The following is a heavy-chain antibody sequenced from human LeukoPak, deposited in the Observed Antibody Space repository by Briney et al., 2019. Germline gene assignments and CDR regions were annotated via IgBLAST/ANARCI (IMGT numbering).Heavy chain of an antibody. D-gene: IGHD2-2*01. CDR2: IYYSGST. Sequence: KPSETLSLTCTVSGGSISSGGYYWSWICQHPGKGLEWIGYIYYSGSTYYNPSLKSRVTISVGTSKNQFSLKLSSVTAADTAVYYCARVHRSTGYMDVWGKGTTVTVSS. CDR1: GGSISSGGYY. J-gene: IGHJ6*03. CDR3: ARVHRSTGYMDV. V-gene: IGHV4-31*03.